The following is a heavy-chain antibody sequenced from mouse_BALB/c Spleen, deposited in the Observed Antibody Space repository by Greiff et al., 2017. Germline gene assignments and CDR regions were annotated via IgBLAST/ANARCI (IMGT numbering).Heavy chain of an antibody. V-gene: IGHV5-6-5*01. CDR2: ISSGGST. CDR3: ARGLYYGNYVGYFDV. CDR1: GFTFSSYA. Sequence: EVQGVESGGGLVKPGGSLKLSCAASGFTFSSYAMSWVRQTPEKRLEWVASISSGGSTYYPDSVKGRFTISRDNARNILYLQMSSLRSEDTAMYYCARGLYYGNYVGYFDVWGAGTTVTVSS. J-gene: IGHJ1*01. D-gene: IGHD2-1*01.